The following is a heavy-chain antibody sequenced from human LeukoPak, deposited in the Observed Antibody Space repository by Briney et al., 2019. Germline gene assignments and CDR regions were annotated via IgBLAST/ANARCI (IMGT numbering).Heavy chain of an antibody. J-gene: IGHJ6*03. CDR3: ASHSEHFGEGDLDV. Sequence: GSSVKVSCKSCGGTFTTYGIHWVRQAPGQGLEWMGAIIPIFEKSNLVQKFQGRLTTTADKSTRTAYMELSSLRWEDTAVYYCASHSEHFGEGDLDVWGKGTTATVSS. CDR2: IIPIFEKS. CDR1: GGTFTTYG. D-gene: IGHD3-10*01. V-gene: IGHV1-69*06.